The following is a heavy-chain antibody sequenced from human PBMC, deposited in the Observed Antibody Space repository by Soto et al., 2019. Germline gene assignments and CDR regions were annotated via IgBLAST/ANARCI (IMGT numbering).Heavy chain of an antibody. V-gene: IGHV2-5*02. J-gene: IGHJ6*02. CDR2: IYLDDDK. CDR3: GLRFSSGYYYSMDV. CDR1: GFSLSTSGVG. Sequence: QITLKESGPTLVKPTQTLTLTCTFSGFSLSTSGVGVGWIRQPPGKALEWLALIYLDDDKSYSPSLKSSLANPKVNSNNHVVRTMSTMHPVNRAMYFCGLRFSSGYYYSMDVWGQGATVTVSS.